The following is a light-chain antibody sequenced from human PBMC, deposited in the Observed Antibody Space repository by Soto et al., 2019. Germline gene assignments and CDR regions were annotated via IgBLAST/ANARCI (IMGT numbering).Light chain of an antibody. J-gene: IGKJ1*01. CDR3: QQYGSAPWT. CDR1: VSVASNY. Sequence: EIVLTQSPGTLPLSPGERATLSCRASVSVASNYVAWYQQKPGQAPSLLIYAAPDRATGIPDRFSGSGSGTDINLTISRLEPEDFAVYYCQQYGSAPWTFGQGTKVEIK. V-gene: IGKV3-20*01. CDR2: AAP.